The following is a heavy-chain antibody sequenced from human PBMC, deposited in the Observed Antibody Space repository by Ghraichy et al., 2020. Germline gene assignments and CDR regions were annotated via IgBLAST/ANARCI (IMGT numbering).Heavy chain of an antibody. CDR1: GFTFSSYS. CDR2: ISSSSSYI. Sequence: GGSLRLSCAASGFTFSSYSMNWVRQAPGKGLEWVSSISSSSSYIYYADSVKGRFTISRDNAKNSLYLQMNSLRAEDTAVYYCAREVKVGVSWSSPGYFDYWGQGTLVTVSS. D-gene: IGHD3-3*01. V-gene: IGHV3-21*01. CDR3: AREVKVGVSWSSPGYFDY. J-gene: IGHJ4*02.